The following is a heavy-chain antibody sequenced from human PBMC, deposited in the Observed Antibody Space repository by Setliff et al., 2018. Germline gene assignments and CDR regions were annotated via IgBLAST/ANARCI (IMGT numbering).Heavy chain of an antibody. Sequence: PGGSLRLSCAASGFTFSSYGMNWVRQAPGKGLEWVAVIWYDGSNEYYADSVKGRFTISRDNSKNTLYLQMNSLRAEDTAVYYCARDRQRYRFYYFDYWGQGTLVTVSS. V-gene: IGHV3-33*01. CDR2: IWYDGSNE. CDR1: GFTFSSYG. CDR3: ARDRQRYRFYYFDY. D-gene: IGHD1-26*01. J-gene: IGHJ4*02.